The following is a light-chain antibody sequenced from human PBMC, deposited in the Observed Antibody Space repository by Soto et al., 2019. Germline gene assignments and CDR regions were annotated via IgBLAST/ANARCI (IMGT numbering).Light chain of an antibody. CDR1: QSVSSSY. CDR3: QQYDTSLRT. Sequence: EIVLTQSPGTLSLSPGERATLSCRASQSVSSSYLAWYHQKPGQAPRLLIYGASSRATGIPDRFSGSGSGTDFSLTISRLEPEDFAVYYCQQYDTSLRTFGQGTKVEIK. J-gene: IGKJ1*01. V-gene: IGKV3-20*01. CDR2: GAS.